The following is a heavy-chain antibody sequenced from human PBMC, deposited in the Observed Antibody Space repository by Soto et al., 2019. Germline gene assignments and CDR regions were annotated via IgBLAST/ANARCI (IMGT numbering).Heavy chain of an antibody. V-gene: IGHV1-18*01. Sequence: QVQLVQSGAEVKKPGASVKVSCKASGYTFTSYGIIWVLQAPGQGLEWMGWISAYNGNTNYAQKLQGRVTMTTDTFTITAYMELRSIRFEDSAVYYCARVGDGYNRHYFDYWCQGTLVTVSS. CDR3: ARVGDGYNRHYFDY. D-gene: IGHD5-12*01. CDR2: ISAYNGNT. CDR1: GYTFTSYG. J-gene: IGHJ4*02.